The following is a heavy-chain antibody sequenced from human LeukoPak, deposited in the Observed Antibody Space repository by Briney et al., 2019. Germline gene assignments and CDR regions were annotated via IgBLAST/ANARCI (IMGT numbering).Heavy chain of an antibody. CDR3: ARVGDSIVVVPAARYYYYYYMDV. CDR1: GFTVSSNY. Sequence: GGSLRLSCAASGFTVSSNYMSWVRQAPGKGLEWVSVIYSGGGTYYADSVKGRFTISRDNSKNTLYLQMNSLRAEDTAVYYCARVGDSIVVVPAARYYYYYYMDVWGKGTTVTISS. D-gene: IGHD2-2*01. V-gene: IGHV3-66*01. J-gene: IGHJ6*03. CDR2: IYSGGGT.